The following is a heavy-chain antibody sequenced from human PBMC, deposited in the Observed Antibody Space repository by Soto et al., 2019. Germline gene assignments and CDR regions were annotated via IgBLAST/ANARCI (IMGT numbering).Heavy chain of an antibody. V-gene: IGHV1-18*01. D-gene: IGHD3-3*01. J-gene: IGHJ3*02. Sequence: ASVKVSCKASGYTFTSYGISWVRQAPGQGLEWMGWISAYNGNTNYAQKLQGRVTMTTDTSTSTAYMELRSLRSDDTAVYYCAREGEVTIFGVVYDAFDIWGQGTMVTVS. CDR1: GYTFTSYG. CDR3: AREGEVTIFGVVYDAFDI. CDR2: ISAYNGNT.